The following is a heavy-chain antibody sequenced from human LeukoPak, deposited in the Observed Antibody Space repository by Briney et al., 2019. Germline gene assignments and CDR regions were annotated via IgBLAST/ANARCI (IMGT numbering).Heavy chain of an antibody. J-gene: IGHJ4*02. V-gene: IGHV3-30-3*01. Sequence: GGSLRLSCAASGFTFNNYAMNWVRQAPGKGLEWVAVTSYDGSNKYYADSVKGRFNISRDNSKNTLYLQMNSLRTDDTAVYYCARGGGGYGDTASVLMYWGQGTLVTVSS. D-gene: IGHD5-18*01. CDR1: GFTFNNYA. CDR3: ARGGGGYGDTASVLMY. CDR2: TSYDGSNK.